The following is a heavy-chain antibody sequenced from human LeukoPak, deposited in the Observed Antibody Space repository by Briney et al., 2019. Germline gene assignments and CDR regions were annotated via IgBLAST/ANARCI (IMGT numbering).Heavy chain of an antibody. CDR1: GGSFSDYS. CDR2: INHSGGT. CDR3: ARVGYRHATNDWSRTGLGAYPTKYHYYKDV. V-gene: IGHV4-34*01. J-gene: IGHJ6*03. Sequence: PSEILSLTCAVYGGSFSDYSWIWIRQPPGQGLEWIWEINHSGGTNNNPSLMSRIIMTVETSKNQFLLQVSPLTAANTAVYYCARVGYRHATNDWSRTGLGAYPTKYHYYKDVWAKGPRSPSR. D-gene: IGHD5-18*01.